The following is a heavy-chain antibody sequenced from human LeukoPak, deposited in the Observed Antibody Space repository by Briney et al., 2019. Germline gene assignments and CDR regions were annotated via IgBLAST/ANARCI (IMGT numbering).Heavy chain of an antibody. CDR3: ERVRAYYYDSSGIDAFDI. Sequence: SETLSLTCTVSGGSISIYYWSWIRQPAGKGLEWIGRIYTSGSTNYNPSLKSRVTMSVDTSKNQFSLKLSSVTAADTAVYYCERVRAYYYDSSGIDAFDIWGQGTMVTVSS. CDR1: GGSISIYY. J-gene: IGHJ3*02. V-gene: IGHV4-4*07. CDR2: IYTSGST. D-gene: IGHD3-22*01.